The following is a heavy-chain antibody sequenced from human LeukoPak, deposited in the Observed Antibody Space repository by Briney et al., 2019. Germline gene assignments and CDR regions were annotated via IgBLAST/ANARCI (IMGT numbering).Heavy chain of an antibody. Sequence: PSETLSLTCAVYGGSFSGYYWSWIRQPPGKGLEWIGEINHSGSTNYNPSLKSRVIISVDTSKNQFSLKLSSVTAADTAVYYCARGCPWFDPWGQGTLVTVSS. CDR2: INHSGST. V-gene: IGHV4-34*01. CDR1: GGSFSGYY. CDR3: ARGCPWFDP. J-gene: IGHJ5*02.